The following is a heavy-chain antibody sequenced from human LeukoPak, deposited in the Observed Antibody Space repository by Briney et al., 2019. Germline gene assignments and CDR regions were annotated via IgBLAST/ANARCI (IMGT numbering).Heavy chain of an antibody. D-gene: IGHD5-18*01. CDR2: IHPSVGST. J-gene: IGHJ4*02. Sequence: ASVKVSCKASGYTFTSYYMHWVRQAPGQGLELMGVIHPSVGSTTYAQKFQGRVTMTWDTSTSTVYMELSSLRSEDTAVYYCVRSSYGLNPDYWGQGTLVTVSS. CDR1: GYTFTSYY. V-gene: IGHV1-46*01. CDR3: VRSSYGLNPDY.